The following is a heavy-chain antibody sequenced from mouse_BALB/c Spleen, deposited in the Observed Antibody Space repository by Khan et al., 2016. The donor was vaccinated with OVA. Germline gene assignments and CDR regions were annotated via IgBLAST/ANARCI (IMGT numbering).Heavy chain of an antibody. CDR3: VRSNYRYDGWFTY. Sequence: EVQLQESGPGLVKPSQSLSLTCTVTGYSITSDYAWNWIRQFPGKKLEWVGYISYSGYTDYNPSLKSRISISREHYKNHFFLQLNSVTTEDTATDYYVRSNYRYDGWFTYWGQGTLVTVSA. CDR2: ISYSGYT. D-gene: IGHD2-14*01. CDR1: GYSITSDYA. V-gene: IGHV3-2*02. J-gene: IGHJ3*01.